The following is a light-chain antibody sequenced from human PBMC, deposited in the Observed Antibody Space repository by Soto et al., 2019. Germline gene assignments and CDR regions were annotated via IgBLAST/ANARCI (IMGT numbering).Light chain of an antibody. V-gene: IGLV1-47*01. CDR3: TAWDDTLRGPL. Sequence: QSVLTQPPSASGTPGQRVTISCCGSSSNIGSNYVYWYQQLPGTAPKLLIYRNNQRPSGVPDRFSGSKSGPSASLAISGVRSEDEADYYCTAWDDTLRGPLFGGGTQLTVL. J-gene: IGLJ2*01. CDR2: RNN. CDR1: SSNIGSNY.